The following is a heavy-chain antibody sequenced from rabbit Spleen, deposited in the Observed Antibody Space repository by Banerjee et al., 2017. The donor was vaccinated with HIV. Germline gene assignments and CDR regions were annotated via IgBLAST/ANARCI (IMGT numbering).Heavy chain of an antibody. CDR3: ARDLVGVIGWNFYL. Sequence: QSLEESGGGLVKPGASLTLTCTASGFSFSSGYDMCWVRQATGKGLEWIGTIWTGSTSITWYASWAKGRFTISRTSSTTVTLRMTSLTAADRAAYFCARDLVGVIGWNFYLWGPGTLVTVS. V-gene: IGHV1S40*01. J-gene: IGHJ4*01. CDR2: IWTGSTSIT. CDR1: GFSFSSGYD. D-gene: IGHD1-1*01.